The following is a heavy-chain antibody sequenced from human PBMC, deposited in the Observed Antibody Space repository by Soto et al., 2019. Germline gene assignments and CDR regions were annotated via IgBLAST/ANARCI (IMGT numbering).Heavy chain of an antibody. CDR2: IWYDGINK. D-gene: IGHD5-12*01. CDR1: GFTFSSYV. Sequence: HPGGSLRLSCAASGFTFSSYVMHWVRQAPGKGLERVAVIWYDGINKYYADSVKGRFTISRDNSKNTLYLQMNSLRAEDTAVYYCARVDIVATITGYYYYGMDVWGQGTT. CDR3: ARVDIVATITGYYYYGMDV. V-gene: IGHV3-33*01. J-gene: IGHJ6*02.